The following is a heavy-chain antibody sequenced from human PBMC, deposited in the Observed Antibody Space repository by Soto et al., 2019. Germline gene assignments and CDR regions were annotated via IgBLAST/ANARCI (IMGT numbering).Heavy chain of an antibody. Sequence: QVQLVQSGTEVKKPGASVKVSCKASGYRFTDYVIHWVRQAPGQRLEWMGWIGAGDGKTYYSQNFQGRVSITRDTSASTAYMELRSLISEDTAVYYCVRDYASDSGVHLDFRGQGALVTVSS. CDR1: GYRFTDYV. CDR2: IGAGDGKT. V-gene: IGHV1-3*01. CDR3: VRDYASDSGVHLDF. D-gene: IGHD3-22*01. J-gene: IGHJ4*02.